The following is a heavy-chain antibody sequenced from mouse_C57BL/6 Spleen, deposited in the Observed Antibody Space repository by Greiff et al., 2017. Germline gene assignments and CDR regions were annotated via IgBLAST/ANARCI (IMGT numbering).Heavy chain of an antibody. V-gene: IGHV1-55*01. J-gene: IGHJ4*01. CDR1: GYTFTSYW. CDR2: IYPGSGST. Sequence: QVQLKQSGAELVKPGASVKMSCKASGYTFTSYWITWVKQRPGQGLEWIGDIYPGSGSTNYNEKFKSKATLTVDTSSSTAYMQLSSLTSEDSAVYYCAGGLRRTPDAMDYWGQGASVTVSS. CDR3: AGGLRRTPDAMDY. D-gene: IGHD2-4*01.